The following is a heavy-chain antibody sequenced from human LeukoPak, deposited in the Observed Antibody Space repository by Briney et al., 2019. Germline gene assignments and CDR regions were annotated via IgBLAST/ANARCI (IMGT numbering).Heavy chain of an antibody. CDR1: GGSFSGYY. Sequence: SETLSLTCAVYGGSFSGYYWSWIRQPPGKGLEWIGEINHSGSTNYNPSLKSRVTISVDTSKNQFSLKLSSVTAADTAVYYCAPMDYDILTGSLSLDYWGQGTLVTVSS. CDR2: INHSGST. D-gene: IGHD3-9*01. V-gene: IGHV4-34*01. J-gene: IGHJ4*02. CDR3: APMDYDILTGSLSLDY.